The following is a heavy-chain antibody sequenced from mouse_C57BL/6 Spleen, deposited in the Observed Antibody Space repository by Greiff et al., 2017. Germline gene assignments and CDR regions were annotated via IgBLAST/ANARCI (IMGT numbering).Heavy chain of an antibody. CDR2: IDPETGGT. J-gene: IGHJ1*03. CDR1: GYTFTDYE. V-gene: IGHV1-15*01. Sequence: QVQLKQSGAELVRPGASVTLSCKASGYTFTDYEMHWVKQTPVHGLEWIGAIDPETGGTAYNQKFKGKAILTADKSSSTAYMELRSLTSEDSAVYYCTHYYGSSYVYWYFDVWGTGTTVTVSS. D-gene: IGHD1-1*01. CDR3: THYYGSSYVYWYFDV.